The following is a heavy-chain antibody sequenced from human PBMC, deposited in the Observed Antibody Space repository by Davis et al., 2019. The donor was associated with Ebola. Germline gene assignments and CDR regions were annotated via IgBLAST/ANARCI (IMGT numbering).Heavy chain of an antibody. J-gene: IGHJ6*02. CDR3: ARIPAAGSDYYGMDV. V-gene: IGHV2-70*01. Sequence: SGPTLVKPTQTLTLPCTFSGFSLSTSGMCVSWIRQPPGKALEWLALIDWDDDKYYSTSLKTRLTISKDTSKNQVVLTMTNMDPVDTATYYCARIPAAGSDYYGMDVWGQGTTVTVSS. CDR1: GFSLSTSGMC. D-gene: IGHD6-13*01. CDR2: IDWDDDK.